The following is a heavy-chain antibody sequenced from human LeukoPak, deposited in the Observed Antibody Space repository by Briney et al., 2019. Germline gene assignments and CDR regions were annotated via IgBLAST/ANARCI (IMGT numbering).Heavy chain of an antibody. V-gene: IGHV3-23*01. D-gene: IGHD3-22*01. CDR1: GFTFSSYG. Sequence: PGGSLRLSCAASGFTFSSYGMSWVRQAPGKGLEWVSAFSGSGVDTYYADSVKGRFTISRDNSKNTLYLQMNSLRAEDTAVYYCAKGNINYYDSSGYYKFDAFDIWGQGTMVTVSS. CDR2: FSGSGVDT. CDR3: AKGNINYYDSSGYYKFDAFDI. J-gene: IGHJ3*02.